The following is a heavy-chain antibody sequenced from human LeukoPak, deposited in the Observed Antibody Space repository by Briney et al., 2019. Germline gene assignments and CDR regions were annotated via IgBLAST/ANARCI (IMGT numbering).Heavy chain of an antibody. CDR1: GYTFTSYD. CDR2: MNPNSGNT. Sequence: ASVKVSCKASGYTFTSYDINWVRQATGQGLEWMGWMNPNSGNTGYAQKFQGRVTITRNTSISTAYMELSSLRSEDTAVYYCARGTEWELLSAFDIWGQGTMVTVSS. D-gene: IGHD1-26*01. CDR3: ARGTEWELLSAFDI. J-gene: IGHJ3*02. V-gene: IGHV1-8*03.